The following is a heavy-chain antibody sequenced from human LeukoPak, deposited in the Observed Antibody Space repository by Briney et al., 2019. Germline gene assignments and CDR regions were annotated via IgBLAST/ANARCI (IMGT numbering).Heavy chain of an antibody. CDR3: ARDYYDSIGPPRAFDY. CDR2: IYHSGST. J-gene: IGHJ4*02. Sequence: PSETLSLTCAVSGYSISSGYYWGWIRQPPGKGLEWIGSIYHSGSTYYNPSLKSRVTISVDTSKNQFSLKLSSVTAADTAVYYCARDYYDSIGPPRAFDYWGQGTLVTVSS. D-gene: IGHD3-22*01. V-gene: IGHV4-38-2*02. CDR1: GYSISSGYY.